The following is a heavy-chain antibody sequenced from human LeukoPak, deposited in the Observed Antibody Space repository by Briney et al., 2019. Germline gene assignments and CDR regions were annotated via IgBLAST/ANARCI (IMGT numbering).Heavy chain of an antibody. J-gene: IGHJ4*02. V-gene: IGHV4-59*01. CDR2: IYYTGAT. CDR1: GGSISRYY. D-gene: IGHD5-18*01. Sequence: SETLSLTCTVSGGSISRYYWSWIRLPPGKGLEWIGYIYYTGATYYNPSLKSRVTISLHTSKNQFSLKLSSVTAADAAVYYCARAGYSYGTGYYFDYWGQGALVTVSS. CDR3: ARAGYSYGTGYYFDY.